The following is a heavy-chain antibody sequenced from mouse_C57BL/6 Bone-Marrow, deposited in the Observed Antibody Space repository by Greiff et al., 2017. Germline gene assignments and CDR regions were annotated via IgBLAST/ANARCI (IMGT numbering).Heavy chain of an antibody. Sequence: EVKLMASGGGLVKPGGSLKLSCAASGFTFSSYAMSWVRQTPEKRLEWVATISDGGSYTYYPDNVKGRFTISRDNAKNNLYLQMSQLKTEDTAMYYCARGLRRLLFAYWGQGTLVTVSA. CDR1: GFTFSSYA. CDR2: ISDGGSYT. V-gene: IGHV5-4*03. J-gene: IGHJ3*01. CDR3: ARGLRRLLFAY. D-gene: IGHD2-12*01.